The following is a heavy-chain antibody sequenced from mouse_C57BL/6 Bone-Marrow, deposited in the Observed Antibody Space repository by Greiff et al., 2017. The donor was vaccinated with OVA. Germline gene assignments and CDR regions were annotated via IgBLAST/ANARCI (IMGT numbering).Heavy chain of an antibody. V-gene: IGHV5-4*03. J-gene: IGHJ2*01. Sequence: EVTLVESGGGLVKPGGSLILSCAASGFTFSSYAMSWVRKTPEKRLEWVATISDGGSYTYYPDNVKGRFTITRDNAKNNLYLQMSHLKSEDTAMYYCSRVRGGITVVEGRNYFYYCGQGTTLTVSS. CDR3: SRVRGGITVVEGRNYFYY. CDR2: ISDGGSYT. CDR1: GFTFSSYA. D-gene: IGHD1-1*01.